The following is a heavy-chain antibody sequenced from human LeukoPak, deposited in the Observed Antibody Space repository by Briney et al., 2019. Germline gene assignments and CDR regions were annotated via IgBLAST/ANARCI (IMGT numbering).Heavy chain of an antibody. Sequence: GESLKLSCKGSGYSFTSYWIGWVRQVPGKGLEWIGVIYPGDADTRYSPSFQGRVTISAGESMSPACLSWSSLEVSDPPMYSCATGSGWYAYWGQGTLVTVSS. CDR3: ATGSGWYAY. CDR2: IYPGDADT. D-gene: IGHD6-19*01. V-gene: IGHV5-51*01. CDR1: GYSFTSYW. J-gene: IGHJ4*02.